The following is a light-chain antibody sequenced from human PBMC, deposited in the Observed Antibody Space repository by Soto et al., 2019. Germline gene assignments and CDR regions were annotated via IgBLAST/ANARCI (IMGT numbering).Light chain of an antibody. J-gene: IGKJ1*01. Sequence: KMSISPSAVSASIGDRVTITCRASLPISNYLAWYQQKPGKIPNLLIYAAPTLQAGVPSRFSGSGSGTDFTLTISSLQPEDFASYYCQLGTIFPWPFGQGAKADVK. CDR2: AAP. CDR3: QLGTIFPWP. CDR1: LPISNY. V-gene: IGKV1-27*01.